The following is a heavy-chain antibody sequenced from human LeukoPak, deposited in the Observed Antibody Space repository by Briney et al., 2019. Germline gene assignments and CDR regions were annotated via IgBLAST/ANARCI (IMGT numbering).Heavy chain of an antibody. CDR3: AREVKWELPTNAFEI. V-gene: IGHV4-59*11. J-gene: IGHJ3*02. D-gene: IGHD1-26*01. CDR1: GGSISSLY. Sequence: SETLCLSCTVSGGSISSLYWSWIREPPRKGLERIWYIYYSGSNNYKPSLKSRVTISVDTSKNQFSLKLSSVTAADTAVYYCAREVKWELPTNAFEIWGQGTMVTVSS. CDR2: IYYSGSN.